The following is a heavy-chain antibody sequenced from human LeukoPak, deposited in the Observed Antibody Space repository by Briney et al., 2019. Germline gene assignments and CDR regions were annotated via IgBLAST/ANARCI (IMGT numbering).Heavy chain of an antibody. J-gene: IGHJ4*02. CDR2: TYYRSQWYN. Sequence: SQTLSLTCAISGDSVSSNSVAWNWIRQSPSRGLEWLGGTYYRSQWYNDYGVSVKSRITINPDTSKNQFSLQVNSVTPEDTAVYYCARDKSRVLDYWGQGTLVTVSS. CDR3: ARDKSRVLDY. CDR1: GDSVSSNSVA. D-gene: IGHD6-13*01. V-gene: IGHV6-1*01.